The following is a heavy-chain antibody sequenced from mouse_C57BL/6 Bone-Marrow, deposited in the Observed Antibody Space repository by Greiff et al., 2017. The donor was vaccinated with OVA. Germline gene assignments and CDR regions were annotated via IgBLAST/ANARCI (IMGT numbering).Heavy chain of an antibody. J-gene: IGHJ3*01. Sequence: QVQLKQPGAELVRPGTSVKLSCKASGYTFTSYWMHWVKQRPGQGLEWIGVIDPSDSYTNYNQKFKGKATLTVDTSSSTAYMQLSSLTSEDYAVYYCARNYGSRSPFAYWGQGTLVTVSA. V-gene: IGHV1-59*01. CDR3: ARNYGSRSPFAY. CDR1: GYTFTSYW. CDR2: IDPSDSYT. D-gene: IGHD1-1*01.